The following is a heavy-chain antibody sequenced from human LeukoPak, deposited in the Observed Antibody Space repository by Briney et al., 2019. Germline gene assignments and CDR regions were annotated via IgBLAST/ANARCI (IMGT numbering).Heavy chain of an antibody. V-gene: IGHV1-69*05. J-gene: IGHJ6*03. Sequence: SVKVSCKASGGTFSSYAISWVRQAPGQGLEWMGGIIPIFGTANYAQKFQGRVTITRNTSISTAYMELSSLRSEDTAVYYCARGQWLRLKAYYYYYMDVWGKGTTVTVSS. CDR1: GGTFSSYA. CDR3: ARGQWLRLKAYYYYYMDV. CDR2: IIPIFGTA. D-gene: IGHD5-12*01.